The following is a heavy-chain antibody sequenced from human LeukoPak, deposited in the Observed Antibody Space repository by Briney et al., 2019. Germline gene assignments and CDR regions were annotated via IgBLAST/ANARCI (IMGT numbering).Heavy chain of an antibody. J-gene: IGHJ4*02. CDR2: IYYSGST. CDR1: GGSISSYY. Sequence: PSETLSLTCTVSGGSISSYYWSWIRQPPGKGLEWIGYIYYSGSTNYNPSLKSRVTISVDTPKNQFSSKLSSETAADAAVYYCARVAEAQYFDYWGQGTLVTVSS. V-gene: IGHV4-59*01. CDR3: ARVAEAQYFDY.